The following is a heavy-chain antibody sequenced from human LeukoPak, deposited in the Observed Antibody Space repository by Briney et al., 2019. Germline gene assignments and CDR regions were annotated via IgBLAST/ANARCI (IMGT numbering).Heavy chain of an antibody. D-gene: IGHD1-14*01. J-gene: IGHJ2*01. CDR2: ISTYNGDT. V-gene: IGHV1-18*01. CDR1: GYTFTRQG. Sequence: ASVKVSCKASGYTFTRQGIAWVRQAPGQGLEWTGWISTYNGDTNYAQNFQGRVTMTRDTSTSTAYLELRSLRSDDTAVYYCARDGTAPAPKYFDVWGRGTLVTVSS. CDR3: ARDGTAPAPKYFDV.